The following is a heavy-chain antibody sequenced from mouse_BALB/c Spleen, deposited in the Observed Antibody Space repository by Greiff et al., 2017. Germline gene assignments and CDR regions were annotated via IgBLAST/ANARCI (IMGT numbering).Heavy chain of an antibody. J-gene: IGHJ4*01. CDR2: ISYDGST. CDR3: ARGNYGSSGAMDY. CDR1: GYSITSGYF. V-gene: IGHV3-6*02. Sequence: ESGPGLVKPSQSLSLTCSVTGYSITSGYFWYWIRQFPGNKLEWLCYISYDGSTNYNPSLKNRISITRDTSKNPFFLKLNSVTTEDTATYYWARGNYGSSGAMDYWGQGTSVTVSA. D-gene: IGHD1-1*01.